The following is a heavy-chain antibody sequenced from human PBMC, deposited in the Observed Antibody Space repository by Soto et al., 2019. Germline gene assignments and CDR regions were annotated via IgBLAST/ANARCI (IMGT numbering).Heavy chain of an antibody. CDR2: FYYRGRS. D-gene: IGHD4-17*01. V-gene: IGHV4-39*01. CDR3: VSQRTTVPTQAYFEY. CDR1: VGSFTNSSYY. J-gene: IGHJ4*02. Sequence: XETLSLTCTFSVGSFTNSSYYCAWFRKSPGKGLEWIGSFYYRGRSYSKSSVKSRVTISVDKSKNRFSMSLNSVTASDTAVYFCVSQRTTVPTQAYFEYWGPGALRTVSS.